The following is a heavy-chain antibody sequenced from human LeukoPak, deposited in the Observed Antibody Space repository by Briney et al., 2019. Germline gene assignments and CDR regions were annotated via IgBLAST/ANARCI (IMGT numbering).Heavy chain of an antibody. CDR3: ARGRGYCLYGVCQLDYFDY. J-gene: IGHJ4*02. CDR1: GFIFTSYW. D-gene: IGHD2-15*01. V-gene: IGHV3-7*01. Sequence: PGGSLTLSCAASGFIFTSYWMGWVRQAPGKGLEWVAHINHVGSEKYYVDSVKGRFTISRDNAKNSLFLQMNSLRAEDTAVYYCARGRGYCLYGVCQLDYFDYWGQGILVTAS. CDR2: INHVGSEK.